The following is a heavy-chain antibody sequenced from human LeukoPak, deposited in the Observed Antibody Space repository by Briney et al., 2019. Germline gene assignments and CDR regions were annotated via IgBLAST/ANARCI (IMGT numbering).Heavy chain of an antibody. Sequence: SETLSLTCTVSGGSISSRSYYWDWIRQPPGKGLEWIGTVYYSGSTSYNPSLKSRLTISVDTSKNQFSLKLSSVTAADTAVYYCARDLGYCTNGVCPFVGWGQGTLVTVSS. CDR2: VYYSGST. J-gene: IGHJ4*02. CDR1: GGSISSRSYY. D-gene: IGHD2-8*01. CDR3: ARDLGYCTNGVCPFVG. V-gene: IGHV4-39*07.